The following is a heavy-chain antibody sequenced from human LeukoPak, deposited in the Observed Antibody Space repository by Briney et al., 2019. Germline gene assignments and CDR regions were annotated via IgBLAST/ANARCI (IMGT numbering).Heavy chain of an antibody. D-gene: IGHD2-15*01. CDR3: ARAGGPIDY. CDR1: GGSFSGYY. J-gene: IGHJ4*02. Sequence: SETLTLTCADYGGSFSGYYWSWIRQPPGKGLEWIGEINHSGSTNYNPSLKSRVTISVDTSKNQFSLKLSSVTAADTAVYYCARAGGPIDYWGQGTLVTVSS. V-gene: IGHV4-34*01. CDR2: INHSGST.